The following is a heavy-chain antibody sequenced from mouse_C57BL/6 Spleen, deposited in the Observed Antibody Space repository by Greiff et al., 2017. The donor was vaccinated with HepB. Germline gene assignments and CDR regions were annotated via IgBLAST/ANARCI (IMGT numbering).Heavy chain of an antibody. J-gene: IGHJ3*01. CDR3: ARNYGSSSFAY. Sequence: QVQLQQPGAELVKPGASVKLSCKASGYTFTSYWMHWVKQRPGRGREWIGRIDPNSGGTKYNEKIKSKATMTVDKPSSTVYMQLSSLTSEASAVYYCARNYGSSSFAYWGQGTLVTVSA. V-gene: IGHV1-72*01. D-gene: IGHD1-1*01. CDR2: IDPNSGGT. CDR1: GYTFTSYW.